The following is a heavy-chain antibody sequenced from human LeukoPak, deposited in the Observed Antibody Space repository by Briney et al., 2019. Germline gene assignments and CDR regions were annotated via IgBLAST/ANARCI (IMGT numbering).Heavy chain of an antibody. J-gene: IGHJ4*02. CDR3: AKDMSLYAGISFDY. Sequence: GRSLRLSCAASGFTFSSYAMHWVRQAPGKGLEWVAVISYDGSNKYYADSVKGRFTISRDNAKNSLYLQMNSLRAEDTALYYCAKDMSLYAGISFDYWGQGTLVTVSS. CDR2: ISYDGSNK. CDR1: GFTFSSYA. V-gene: IGHV3-30-3*01. D-gene: IGHD6-13*01.